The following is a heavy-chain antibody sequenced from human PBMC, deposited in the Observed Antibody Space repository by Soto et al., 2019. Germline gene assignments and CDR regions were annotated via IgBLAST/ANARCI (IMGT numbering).Heavy chain of an antibody. CDR2: ISSSSSTI. Sequence: GGSLRLSCAASGFTFSSYSMNWVRQAPGKGLEWVSYISSSSSTIYYADSVKGRFTISRDNAKNSLYLQMNSLRDEDTAVYYCAREGFDFWSGYQYYFDYWGQGTLVTVSS. CDR1: GFTFSSYS. CDR3: AREGFDFWSGYQYYFDY. V-gene: IGHV3-48*02. D-gene: IGHD3-3*01. J-gene: IGHJ4*02.